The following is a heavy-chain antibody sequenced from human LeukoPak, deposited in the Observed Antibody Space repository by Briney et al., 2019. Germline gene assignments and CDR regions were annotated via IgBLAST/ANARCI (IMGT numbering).Heavy chain of an antibody. CDR1: GGSFSGYY. CDR3: ARRTDFWSGFGLNWFDP. V-gene: IGHV4-34*01. CDR2: INHSGST. D-gene: IGHD3-3*01. Sequence: SETLSLTCADYGGSFSGYYWSWIRQPPGKGLEWIGEINHSGSTNYNPSLKSRVTISVDTSKNQFSLKLSSVTAADTAVYYCARRTDFWSGFGLNWFDPWGQGTLVTVSS. J-gene: IGHJ5*02.